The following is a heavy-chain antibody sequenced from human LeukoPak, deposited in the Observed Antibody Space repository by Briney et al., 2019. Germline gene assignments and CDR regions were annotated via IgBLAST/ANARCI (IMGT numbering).Heavy chain of an antibody. V-gene: IGHV3-7*01. J-gene: IGHJ4*02. Sequence: GGSLRPSCAVSGFTFSSYGMYWVRQAPGKGLEWVANIKQDGSEKYYVDSVKGRFTISRDNAKNSLYLQMGSLRAEDMAVYYCARYGGRGLFDYWGQGTLVTVSS. CDR3: ARYGGRGLFDY. CDR1: GFTFSSYG. D-gene: IGHD4/OR15-4a*01. CDR2: IKQDGSEK.